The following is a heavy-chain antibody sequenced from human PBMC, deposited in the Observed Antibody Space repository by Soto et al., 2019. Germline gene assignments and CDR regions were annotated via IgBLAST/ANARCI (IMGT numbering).Heavy chain of an antibody. D-gene: IGHD3-10*01. CDR3: ARSPSVVRGVIITFGAFDI. V-gene: IGHV4-31*02. J-gene: IGHJ3*02. CDR2: IYYSGST. Sequence: SETLSLTXTVSGGSISSGGYYWSWMRQQPGKGLEWIGYIYYSGSTYYNPYLKRRVTISVDTSKNQFSLKLSSVTAADTAVYYCARSPSVVRGVIITFGAFDIWGQGTMVTVSS. CDR1: GGSISSGGYY.